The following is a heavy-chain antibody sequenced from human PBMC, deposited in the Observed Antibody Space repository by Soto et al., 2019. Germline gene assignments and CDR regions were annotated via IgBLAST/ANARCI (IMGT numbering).Heavy chain of an antibody. D-gene: IGHD6-13*01. CDR2: ISSSSSII. CDR1: GFTFSIYN. J-gene: IGHJ4*02. Sequence: EVQLVESGGGLVQPGGSLRLSCAASGFTFSIYNMHWVRQSPGKGLEWVSYISSSSSIIYYADSVKCRFTISRDDAKNSLYLQMNSLIAEDTAVYFCARDQEASWYTRYSDYGGQVTLVTVSS. V-gene: IGHV3-48*01. CDR3: ARDQEASWYTRYSDY.